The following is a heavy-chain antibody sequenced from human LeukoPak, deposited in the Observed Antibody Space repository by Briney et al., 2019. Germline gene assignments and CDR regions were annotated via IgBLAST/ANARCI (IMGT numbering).Heavy chain of an antibody. CDR1: GDSVSTNIAA. D-gene: IGHD3-22*01. Sequence: SQTLSLTCAISGDSVSTNIAAWNWIRQSPSGGLEWLGRTYYRSKWLNDYAVSVRGRITITPDTSKNQFSLHLNSVTPEDTAVYYCARGVAADYYDHYGSSGGLGYWGQGTLVTVSS. CDR3: ARGVAADYYDHYGSSGGLGY. J-gene: IGHJ4*02. V-gene: IGHV6-1*01. CDR2: TYYRSKWLN.